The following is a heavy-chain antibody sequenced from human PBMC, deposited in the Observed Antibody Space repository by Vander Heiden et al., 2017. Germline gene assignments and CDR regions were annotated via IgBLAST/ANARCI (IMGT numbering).Heavy chain of an antibody. CDR3: ARDTKGRPVTTVDFDY. CDR2: IWDDGSNK. V-gene: IGHV3-33*01. D-gene: IGHD4-17*01. Sequence: QVQLVESGGGVVQPGRSLRLSCAASGFTFSSSGMPWVRQAPGKGLEWVAVIWDDGSNKYYADSVKGRFTISRDNSKNTLYLQMNSLRAEDTAVYYCARDTKGRPVTTVDFDYWGQGTLVTVSS. CDR1: GFTFSSSG. J-gene: IGHJ4*02.